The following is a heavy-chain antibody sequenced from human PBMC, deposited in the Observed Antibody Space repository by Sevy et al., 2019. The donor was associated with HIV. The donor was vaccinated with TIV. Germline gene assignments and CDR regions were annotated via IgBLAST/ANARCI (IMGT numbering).Heavy chain of an antibody. CDR3: AKDILGWAFDY. V-gene: IGHV3-23*01. J-gene: IGHJ4*01. CDR2: IHGGDDTT. D-gene: IGHD3-3*01. Sequence: GGSLRLSCAASGFGLNGNAMSWVRQAPGKGLEWVAAIHGGDDTTHYGDSVKGRFTISRDSFKNILYLQMDSLRVEDTAVYYCAKDILGWAFDYWATEPWSPSPQ. CDR1: GFGLNGNA.